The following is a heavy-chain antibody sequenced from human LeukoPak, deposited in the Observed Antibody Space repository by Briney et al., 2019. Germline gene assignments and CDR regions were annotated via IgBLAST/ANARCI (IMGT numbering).Heavy chain of an antibody. J-gene: IGHJ4*02. CDR2: IYPDDSNT. D-gene: IGHD6-19*01. CDR1: GYRFTSYW. V-gene: IGHV5-51*01. Sequence: GESLKISFKGSGYRFTSYWIGWVRPMPGKGLEWMGIIYPDDSNTRYSPSFQGQVTISADKSISTAYLQWSRLKASDTAMYYCARRSSGWYDYWGQGTLVTVSS. CDR3: ARRSSGWYDY.